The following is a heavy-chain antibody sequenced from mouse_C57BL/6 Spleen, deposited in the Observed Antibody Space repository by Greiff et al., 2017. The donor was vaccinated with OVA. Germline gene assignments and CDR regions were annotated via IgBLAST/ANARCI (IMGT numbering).Heavy chain of an antibody. D-gene: IGHD2-2*01. CDR2: IHPNSGST. Sequence: QVQLQQPGAELVKPGASVKLSCKASGYTFTSYWMHWVKQRPGQGLEWIGMIHPNSGSTYYNEKFKSKATLTVDKSSSTAYMQLSSLTSEDSAVYYSAREVGCLRTPNWYYFDYWGQGTTLTVSS. V-gene: IGHV1-64*01. CDR1: GYTFTSYW. J-gene: IGHJ2*01. CDR3: AREVGCLRTPNWYYFDY.